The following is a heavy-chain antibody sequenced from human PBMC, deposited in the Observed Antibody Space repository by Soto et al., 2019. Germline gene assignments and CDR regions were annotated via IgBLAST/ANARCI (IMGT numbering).Heavy chain of an antibody. CDR2: ISSSGSTI. J-gene: IGHJ4*02. CDR1: GFTFSSYG. D-gene: IGHD4-17*01. Sequence: EVQLVESGGGLVQPGGSLRLSCAASGFTFSSYGMNWVRQAPGKGLEWVSYISSSGSTIYYAESVRGRFSISRDNAKNSLYMQMDSLRDEDTAVYFCADGEDGDSDFDSWGQGTLFTVSS. CDR3: ADGEDGDSDFDS. V-gene: IGHV3-48*02.